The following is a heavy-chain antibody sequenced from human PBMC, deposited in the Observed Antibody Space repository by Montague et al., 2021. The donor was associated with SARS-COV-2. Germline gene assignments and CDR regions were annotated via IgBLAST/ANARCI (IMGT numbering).Heavy chain of an antibody. CDR1: GGSISTIVNF. CDR3: ARSGDPGTTVTYLY. V-gene: IGHV4-39*07. Sequence: SETLSLTCTFSGGSISTIVNFWGWLRQPPGKGLEWIGSISYTGSTYHNPSLKSRVTMSVDTSKNRFSLKLNSVTAAGTAVYYCARSGDPGTTVTYLYWGQGTLVTVSS. CDR2: ISYTGST. D-gene: IGHD4-11*01. J-gene: IGHJ4*02.